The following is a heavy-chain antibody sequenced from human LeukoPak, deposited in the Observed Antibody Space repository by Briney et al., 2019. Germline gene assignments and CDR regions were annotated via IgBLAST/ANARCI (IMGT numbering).Heavy chain of an antibody. CDR3: ARANYYDSSGYLYYFDY. Sequence: PSETLSLTCTVSGGSISSSSYYWGWIRQPPGKGLEWIGSIYYSGSTYYNPSLKSRVTISVDTSKNQFSLKLSSVTAADTAVYYCARANYYDSSGYLYYFDYWGQGTLVTVSS. J-gene: IGHJ4*02. D-gene: IGHD3-22*01. CDR2: IYYSGST. V-gene: IGHV4-39*01. CDR1: GGSISSSSYY.